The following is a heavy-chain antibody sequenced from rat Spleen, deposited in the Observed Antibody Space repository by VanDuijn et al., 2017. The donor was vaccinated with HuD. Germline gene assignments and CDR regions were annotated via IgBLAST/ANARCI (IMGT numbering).Heavy chain of an antibody. V-gene: IGHV5-36*01. J-gene: IGHJ3*01. CDR1: GFTFDDYG. CDR3: TRAYPGITGFAY. D-gene: IGHD1-4*01. CDR2: ITWGGSST. Sequence: EVKLVESGGGLVQPGRSLKLSCAASGFTFDDYGMAWVRQAPKNGLEWVASITWGGSSTYFPDNVKGRFTISRDNAKNALYLQMNNLRSEDTAIYYCTRAYPGITGFAYWGQGTLVTVSS.